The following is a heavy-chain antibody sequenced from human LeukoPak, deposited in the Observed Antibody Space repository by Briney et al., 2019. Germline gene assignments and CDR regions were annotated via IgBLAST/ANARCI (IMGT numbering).Heavy chain of an antibody. J-gene: IGHJ4*02. Sequence: GASVKVSCKASGYTFTSYGISWVRQAPGQGLEWMGWISAYNGNTNYAQKFQGRVTITADESTSTAYMELSSLRSEDTAVYYCARTYYDYVWGSLLYWGQGTLVTVSS. D-gene: IGHD3-16*01. CDR2: ISAYNGNT. CDR1: GYTFTSYG. CDR3: ARTYYDYVWGSLLY. V-gene: IGHV1-18*01.